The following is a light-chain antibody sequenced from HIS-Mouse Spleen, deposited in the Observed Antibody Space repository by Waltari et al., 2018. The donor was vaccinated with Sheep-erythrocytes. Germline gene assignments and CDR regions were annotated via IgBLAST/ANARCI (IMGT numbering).Light chain of an antibody. Sequence: PLPPSPSSLSASIDDRVPITFRASPSISSDLNWYQQKPGKAPQRLIYAASSLQSGVPSRFSGSGSGTDFTLTSSSLQPEDVATYYSQQSYSTPYTFGQKTKLESK. J-gene: IGKJ2*01. CDR1: PSISSD. CDR3: QQSYSTPYT. V-gene: IGKV1-39*01. CDR2: AAS.